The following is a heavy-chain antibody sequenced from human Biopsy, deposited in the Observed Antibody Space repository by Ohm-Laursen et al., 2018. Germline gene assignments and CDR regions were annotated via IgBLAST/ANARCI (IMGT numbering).Heavy chain of an antibody. CDR1: GFTFDDCA. V-gene: IGHV3-9*01. CDR2: INWNSGSI. J-gene: IGHJ6*02. Sequence: SLRLSCTASGFTFDDCAMHWVRQAPGKGLEWVSGINWNSGSIGYADSVKGRFTISRDNAKNSLYLQMNSLRAEDTALYYCAKGIQTYYRYAMDVWGQGTTVTVSS. CDR3: AKGIQTYYRYAMDV. D-gene: IGHD5-18*01.